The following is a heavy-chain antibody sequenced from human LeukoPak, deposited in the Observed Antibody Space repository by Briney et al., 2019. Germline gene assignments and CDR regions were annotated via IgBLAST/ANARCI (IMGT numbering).Heavy chain of an antibody. CDR3: AQSGYIAEYFQH. D-gene: IGHD3-3*01. J-gene: IGHJ1*01. CDR1: GGSFSGYY. V-gene: IGHV4-34*01. Sequence: SETLSLTCAVYGGSFSGYYWSWIRQPPGKGLEWIGEINHSGSTNYNPSLKSRVTISVDTSKNQFSLKLNSVTAADTAVYYRAQSGYIAEYFQHWGQGTLVTVSS. CDR2: INHSGST.